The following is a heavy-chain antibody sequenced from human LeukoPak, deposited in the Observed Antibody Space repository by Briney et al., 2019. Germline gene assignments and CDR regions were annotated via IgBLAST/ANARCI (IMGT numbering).Heavy chain of an antibody. Sequence: SETLSLTCTVSGGSISSGGYYWSWIRQHPGRGLEWIGYIYYSGSTYYNPSLKSRVTISVDTSKNQFSLKLSSVTAADTAVYYCASSYGDYPFLDYWGQGTLVTVSS. V-gene: IGHV4-31*03. CDR3: ASSYGDYPFLDY. D-gene: IGHD4-17*01. CDR1: GGSISSGGYY. J-gene: IGHJ4*02. CDR2: IYYSGST.